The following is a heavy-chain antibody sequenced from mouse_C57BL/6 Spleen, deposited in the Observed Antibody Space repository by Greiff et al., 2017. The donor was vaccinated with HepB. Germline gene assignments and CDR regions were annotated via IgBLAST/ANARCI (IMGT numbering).Heavy chain of an antibody. J-gene: IGHJ3*01. CDR2: IDPSDSYT. Sequence: QVQLKQPGAELVMPGASVKLSCKASGSTFTSYWMHWVKQRPGQGLEWIVEIDPSDSYTNYNDKFKSKSTLTVDKSSSTTYMQHSSLTYEYSAVYYGARRSYGSVAYWGQGTLVTVSA. D-gene: IGHD1-1*01. CDR3: ARRSYGSVAY. CDR1: GSTFTSYW. V-gene: IGHV1-69*01.